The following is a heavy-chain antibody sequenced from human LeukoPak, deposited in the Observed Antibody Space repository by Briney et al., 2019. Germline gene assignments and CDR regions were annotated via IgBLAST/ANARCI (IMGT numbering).Heavy chain of an antibody. D-gene: IGHD3-3*01. V-gene: IGHV3-48*03. CDR2: LSSRGSAF. CDR1: GFTFRSYE. J-gene: IGHJ4*02. Sequence: GGSLTLSCEDSGFTFRSYEMNWVRQAPGKGLEWIAYLSSRGSAFSYADSVKGRFTIARDNAKNSVYLEMNSLRADDTAVYYCARSARLMKGVVEVTALDDWGQGTLVTVSS. CDR3: ARSARLMKGVVEVTALDD.